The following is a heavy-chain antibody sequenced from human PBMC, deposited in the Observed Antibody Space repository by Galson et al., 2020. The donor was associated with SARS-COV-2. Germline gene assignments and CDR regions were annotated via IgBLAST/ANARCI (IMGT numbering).Heavy chain of an antibody. D-gene: IGHD3-22*01. V-gene: IGHV3-48*04. J-gene: IGHJ6*02. CDR1: GFSFNSYS. CDR3: ARSMLMIVGYYGMDV. Sequence: GGSLRLSCAASGFSFNSYSMTWVRQAPGKGLEWVSYISSSSSTIYYAGSVKGRFTISRDNAKNSVYLQMNSLRAEDTAVYYCARSMLMIVGYYGMDVWGQGTTVTVSS. CDR2: ISSSSSTI.